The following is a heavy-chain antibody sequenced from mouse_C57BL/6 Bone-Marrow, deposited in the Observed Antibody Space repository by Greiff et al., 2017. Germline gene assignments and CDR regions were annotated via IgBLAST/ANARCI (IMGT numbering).Heavy chain of an antibody. D-gene: IGHD2-5*01. CDR3: TRRAYYSNFDY. CDR2: IRNKANNHAT. Sequence: EVQLQESGGGLVQPGGSMKLSCAASGFTFSDAWMDWVRQSPEKGLEWVAEIRNKANNHATYYAESVKGWFTISRDDSKSSVYLQMNSLRAEDTGIYYCTRRAYYSNFDYWGQGTTLTVSS. CDR1: GFTFSDAW. J-gene: IGHJ2*01. V-gene: IGHV6-6*01.